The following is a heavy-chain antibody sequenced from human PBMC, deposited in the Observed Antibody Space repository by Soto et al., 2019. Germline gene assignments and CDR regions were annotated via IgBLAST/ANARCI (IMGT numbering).Heavy chain of an antibody. CDR1: GFTFSSYA. CDR2: NSGSGGST. Sequence: EVQLLESGGGLVQPGGSLRLSCAASGFTFSSYAMSWVRQAPGKGLEWVSANSGSGGSTYYADSVKGRFTISRDNSKNTLYLQMNSLRAEDTAVYYCAKSPNYYDSSGYDYWGQGPLVTVSS. V-gene: IGHV3-23*01. J-gene: IGHJ4*02. CDR3: AKSPNYYDSSGYDY. D-gene: IGHD3-22*01.